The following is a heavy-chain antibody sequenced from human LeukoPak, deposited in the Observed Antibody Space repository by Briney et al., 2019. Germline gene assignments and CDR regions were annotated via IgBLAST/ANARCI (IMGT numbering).Heavy chain of an antibody. Sequence: GGSLRLSCAASGFTFSSYAMSLVRQAPGKGLEWVSGISGSGGSTYHADSVRGRFTISRDNAKNTLYLHMNSLRGEDTAVYYCAAGLIMVTAFDYWGQGTRVTVSS. V-gene: IGHV3-23*01. D-gene: IGHD2-21*02. J-gene: IGHJ4*02. CDR3: AAGLIMVTAFDY. CDR2: ISGSGGST. CDR1: GFTFSSYA.